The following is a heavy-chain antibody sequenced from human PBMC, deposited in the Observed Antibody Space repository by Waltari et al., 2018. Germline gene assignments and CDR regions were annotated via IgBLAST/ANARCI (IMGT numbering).Heavy chain of an antibody. CDR2: LRSSSSYI. V-gene: IGHV3-21*01. Sequence: EVQLVESGGGVVRPGGYLRRSCAASGFTFDDYGMSWVCQAPGKGLDWVSSLRSSSSYIYYDASVKGRFTISRDNAKNSLYLQMNSLRAEDTAVYYCARDTYSSGWNGDYWGQGTLVTVSS. CDR1: GFTFDDYG. J-gene: IGHJ4*02. D-gene: IGHD6-19*01. CDR3: ARDTYSSGWNGDY.